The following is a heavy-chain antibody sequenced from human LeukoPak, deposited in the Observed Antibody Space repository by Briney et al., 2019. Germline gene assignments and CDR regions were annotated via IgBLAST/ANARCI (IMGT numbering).Heavy chain of an antibody. V-gene: IGHV3-11*01. CDR3: ATDGAGFDT. CDR2: INIGGTNT. CDR1: GFTFDDYA. J-gene: IGHJ5*02. Sequence: GGSLRLSCAASGFTFDDYAMHWVRHTPGTGLEWLSYINIGGTNTHYADSVKGRFTISRDNAKKSLYLEMNNLRAEDTAVYYCATDGAGFDTWGQGVLVTVSS.